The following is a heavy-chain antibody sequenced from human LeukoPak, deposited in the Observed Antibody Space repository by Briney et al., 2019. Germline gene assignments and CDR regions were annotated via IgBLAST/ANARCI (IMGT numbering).Heavy chain of an antibody. V-gene: IGHV3-66*01. CDR1: GFTVSNNY. J-gene: IGHJ4*02. D-gene: IGHD2-21*01. Sequence: PGGSLRLSCAASGFTVSNNYMTWVRQAPGKGLERVSLIYSGGSTYYADSVKGRFTISRDNSKNTVYLQMNSLRAEDTAVYYCARNIPVTRWGYWGQGTLVTVSS. CDR3: ARNIPVTRWGY. CDR2: IYSGGST.